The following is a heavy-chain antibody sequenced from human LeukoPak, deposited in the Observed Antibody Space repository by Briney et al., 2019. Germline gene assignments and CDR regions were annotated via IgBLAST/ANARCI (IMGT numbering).Heavy chain of an antibody. J-gene: IGHJ3*02. Sequence: GGSLRLSCAASGFTFSSYSMNWVRQAPGKGLEWVSSISSSSSYIYYADSVKGRFTISRDNAKNSLYLQMNSLRAEDTAVYYCARMYSGSYYASDIWGQGTMVTVSS. CDR3: ARMYSGSYYASDI. CDR2: ISSSSSYI. CDR1: GFTFSSYS. V-gene: IGHV3-21*01. D-gene: IGHD1-26*01.